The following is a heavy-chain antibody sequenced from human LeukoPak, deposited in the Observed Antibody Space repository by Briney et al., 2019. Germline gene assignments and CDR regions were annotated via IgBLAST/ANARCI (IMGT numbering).Heavy chain of an antibody. CDR1: GFTFSSYA. CDR2: ISSNGGST. V-gene: IGHV3-64*01. CDR3: ARLGSGGYSDY. D-gene: IGHD6-19*01. Sequence: GGSLRLSCAASGFTFSSYAMHWVRQAPGKGLEYVSAISSNGGSTYYANSVKGRFTISRDNSKNTLYLQMGSLRAEDMAVYYCARLGSGGYSDYWGQGTLVTVSS. J-gene: IGHJ4*02.